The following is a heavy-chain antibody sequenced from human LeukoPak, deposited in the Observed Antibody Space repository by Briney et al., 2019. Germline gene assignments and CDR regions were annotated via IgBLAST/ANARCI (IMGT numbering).Heavy chain of an antibody. CDR2: IYPGDSDT. D-gene: IGHD3-10*01. J-gene: IGHJ2*01. V-gene: IGHV5-51*01. Sequence: GESLKISCKGSGYTFTSYWIGWVRQMPGKGLEWMGIIYPGDSDTRYSPSFQGQVTISADKSISTAYLQWSSLKASDTAMYYCARRPFHWYYYGSGISWYFDLWGRGTLVTVSS. CDR3: ARRPFHWYYYGSGISWYFDL. CDR1: GYTFTSYW.